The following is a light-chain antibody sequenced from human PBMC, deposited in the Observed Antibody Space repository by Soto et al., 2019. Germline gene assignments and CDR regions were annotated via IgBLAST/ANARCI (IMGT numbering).Light chain of an antibody. V-gene: IGLV2-14*01. Sequence: QSALTQPASVSGSPGQSITISCTGSGRDIGAYNYVSWYQQHPGKAPKLIIYGVKNRPSGVSNRFSASRPAFTASLTISGLQAEDEADYYCSSYTTSYFYVFGPGTKVTVL. CDR1: GRDIGAYNY. CDR2: GVK. J-gene: IGLJ1*01. CDR3: SSYTTSYFYV.